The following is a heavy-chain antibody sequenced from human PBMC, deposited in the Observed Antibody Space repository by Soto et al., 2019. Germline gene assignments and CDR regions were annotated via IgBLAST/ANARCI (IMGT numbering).Heavy chain of an antibody. CDR1: GFTVSSNY. D-gene: IGHD6-13*01. CDR2: IYSGGST. Sequence: EVQLVETGGGLIQPGGSLRLSCAASGFTVSSNYMSWVRQAPGKGLEWVSVIYSGGSTYYADSVKGRFTISRDNSKNTLYLQMNSLRAEDTAVYYCARGGPPPYSSSWFSRRSYYYYGMDVWGQGTTVTVSS. J-gene: IGHJ6*02. CDR3: ARGGPPPYSSSWFSRRSYYYYGMDV. V-gene: IGHV3-53*02.